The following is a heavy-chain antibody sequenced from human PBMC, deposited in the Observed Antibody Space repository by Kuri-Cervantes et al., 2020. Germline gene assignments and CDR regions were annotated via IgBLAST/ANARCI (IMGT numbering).Heavy chain of an antibody. CDR3: AKELNYYDSSGYGPV. Sequence: ASVKVSCKASGYTFTSYGISWVRQAPGQGLEWMGWISAYNGNTNYAQKLQGRVTMTTDTSTSTAYMELRSLRSDDTAVYYCAKELNYYDSSGYGPVWGQGTLVTVSS. CDR1: GYTFTSYG. V-gene: IGHV1-18*01. D-gene: IGHD3-22*01. J-gene: IGHJ4*02. CDR2: ISAYNGNT.